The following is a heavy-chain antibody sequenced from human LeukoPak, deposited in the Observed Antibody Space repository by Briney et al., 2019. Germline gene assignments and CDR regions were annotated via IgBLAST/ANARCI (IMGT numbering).Heavy chain of an antibody. Sequence: SETLSLTCAVYGGSFSGYYWSWIRQPPGKGLEWIGEINHSGSTNYNPSLKSRVTISVDTSKNQFSLKLSSVTAADTAVYYCARALSAAAGTQYFDYWGQGTLVTVSS. CDR2: INHSGST. V-gene: IGHV4-34*01. D-gene: IGHD6-13*01. J-gene: IGHJ4*02. CDR1: GGSFSGYY. CDR3: ARALSAAAGTQYFDY.